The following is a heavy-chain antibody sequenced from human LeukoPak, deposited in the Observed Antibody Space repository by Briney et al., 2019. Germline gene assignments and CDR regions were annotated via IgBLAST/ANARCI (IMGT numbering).Heavy chain of an antibody. CDR1: GGSLSSGGYY. CDR3: ASEYYYDSSGYYYNY. V-gene: IGHV4-31*11. Sequence: SETLSLTCAVSGGSLSSGGYYWSWLRQHPGRGLEWIGYIYYSGSTYYNPSLKSRVTISVDTSKNQFSLKLRSVTAADTAVYYCASEYYYDSSGYYYNYWGQGTLVTVSS. J-gene: IGHJ4*02. D-gene: IGHD3-22*01. CDR2: IYYSGST.